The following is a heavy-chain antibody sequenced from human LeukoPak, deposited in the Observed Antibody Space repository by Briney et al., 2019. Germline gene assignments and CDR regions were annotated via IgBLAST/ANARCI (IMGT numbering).Heavy chain of an antibody. CDR2: IHHSGSA. Sequence: PSGTLSLTCTVSGGSISSGYWWSWVRQPPGKGLEWIAEIHHSGSANYNPSLKSRVTISVDKSNNQVSLNLSSVTAADTAVYYCARQGDYVVDYWGQGTLVTVSS. J-gene: IGHJ4*02. V-gene: IGHV4-4*02. D-gene: IGHD3-16*01. CDR1: GGSISSGYW. CDR3: ARQGDYVVDY.